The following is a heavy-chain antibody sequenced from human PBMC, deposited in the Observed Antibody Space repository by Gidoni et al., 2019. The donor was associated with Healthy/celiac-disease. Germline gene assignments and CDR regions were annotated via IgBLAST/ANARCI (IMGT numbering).Heavy chain of an antibody. CDR1: GFTFSSYA. V-gene: IGHV3-64D*09. CDR2: ISSNGGST. CDR3: VSQADIVVVTPLLF. D-gene: IGHD2-15*01. J-gene: IGHJ4*02. Sequence: EVQLVESGGGLVQPGGSLRLSCSASGFTFSSYAMHWVRQAPGKGLEYVSAISSNGGSTYYADSVKGRFTISRDNSKNTLYLQMSSLRAEDTAVYYCVSQADIVVVTPLLFWGQGTLVTVSS.